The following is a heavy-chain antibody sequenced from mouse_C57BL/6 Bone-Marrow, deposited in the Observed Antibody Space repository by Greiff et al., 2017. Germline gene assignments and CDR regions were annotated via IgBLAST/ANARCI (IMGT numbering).Heavy chain of an antibody. CDR1: GYSITSDY. D-gene: IGHD2-5*01. V-gene: IGHV3-8*01. J-gene: IGHJ4*01. CDR2: ISYSGST. Sequence: EVKLMESGPGLAKPSQTLSLTCSVTGYSITSDYWNWIRKFPGNKLEYMGYISYSGSTYYNPSLKSRISITRDTSKNQYYLQLNSVTTEDTATYYCARSLDSNYEDYYAMYYWGQGTSVTVSS. CDR3: ARSLDSNYEDYYAMYY.